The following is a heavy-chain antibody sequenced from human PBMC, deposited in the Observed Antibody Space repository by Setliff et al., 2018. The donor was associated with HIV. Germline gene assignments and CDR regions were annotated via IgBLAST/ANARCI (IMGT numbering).Heavy chain of an antibody. CDR3: ARTRRDDSSGYYAPLFDY. D-gene: IGHD3-22*01. J-gene: IGHJ4*02. V-gene: IGHV4-61*02. CDR1: GGSISSGSYS. Sequence: PSETLSLTCTVSGGSISSGSYSWTWIRQPAGKGLEWIGRIYTTGSTNYNPSLKSRVTMSVDTSNNQFSLRLSSVTAADTAVYYCARTRRDDSSGYYAPLFDYWGQGALVTV. CDR2: IYTTGST.